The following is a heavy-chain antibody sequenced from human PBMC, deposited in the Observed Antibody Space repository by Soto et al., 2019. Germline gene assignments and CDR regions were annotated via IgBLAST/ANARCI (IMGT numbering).Heavy chain of an antibody. V-gene: IGHV1-46*01. CDR2: IDPNGGST. D-gene: IGHD3-3*01. CDR1: GYTITSHY. Sequence: GASVKLSCKASGYTITSHYMHWVRQAPGQGLEWMGIIDPNGGSTSYAQKFQDRVTMTTDTSTSTAYMELRSLRSDDTAVYYCARDSITIFGVVIIPYYYYYYMDVWGKGTTVTVSS. J-gene: IGHJ6*03. CDR3: ARDSITIFGVVIIPYYYYYYMDV.